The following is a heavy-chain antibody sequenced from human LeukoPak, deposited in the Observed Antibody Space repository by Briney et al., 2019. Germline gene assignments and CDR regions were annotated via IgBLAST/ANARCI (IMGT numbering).Heavy chain of an antibody. CDR3: ARVLGRGHYDSSGYGYYYYMDV. J-gene: IGHJ6*03. D-gene: IGHD3-22*01. Sequence: PGGSLRLSCAASGFTFSSYWMSWVRQAPGKGLEWVANIKQDGSEKYYVDSVKGRFTISRDNAKNSLYLQMNSLRAEDTAVYYCARVLGRGHYDSSGYGYYYYMDVWGKGTTVTVSS. CDR1: GFTFSSYW. V-gene: IGHV3-7*01. CDR2: IKQDGSEK.